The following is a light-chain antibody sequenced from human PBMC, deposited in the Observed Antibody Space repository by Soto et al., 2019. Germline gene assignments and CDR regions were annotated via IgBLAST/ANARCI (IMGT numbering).Light chain of an antibody. Sequence: IPLTQSPSFLSAFVGDTVTITCRASQAMSTYLAWYQQKPGKVPKLLIRSASTLQSGVPPRFSGGGSGTEFTLTISTLQPDDSGIYYCQQLNGYQLAFGGGTNVEIK. CDR1: QAMSTY. V-gene: IGKV1-9*01. J-gene: IGKJ4*01. CDR3: QQLNGYQLA. CDR2: SAS.